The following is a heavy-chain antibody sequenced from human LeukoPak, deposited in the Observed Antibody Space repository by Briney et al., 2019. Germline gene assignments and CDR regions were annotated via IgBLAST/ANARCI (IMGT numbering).Heavy chain of an antibody. V-gene: IGHV3-53*01. D-gene: IGHD3-22*01. CDR1: GFTVSSNY. Sequence: PGGSLRLSCAASGFTVSSNYMSWVRQAPGKGLEWVSVIYSGGSKYYADSVKGRFTISRDNSKNTLYLQMNSLRAEDTAVYYCARETYYYDSSGYYSDWYFDYWGQGTLVTVSS. CDR2: IYSGGSK. J-gene: IGHJ4*02. CDR3: ARETYYYDSSGYYSDWYFDY.